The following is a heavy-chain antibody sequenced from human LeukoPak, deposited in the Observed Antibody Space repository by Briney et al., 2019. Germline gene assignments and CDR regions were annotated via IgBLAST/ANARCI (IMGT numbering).Heavy chain of an antibody. CDR1: GFTFIDYA. D-gene: IGHD1-7*01. Sequence: GGSLRLSCAASGFTFIDYAMSWFRQAPGQGLEWVSNISRSGDTIDYSDSVKVRFSISRDNAKNSLYLQMNSLRAEDTADYYCDGYHWNSGVVYWGQGTLVTVSS. CDR3: DGYHWNSGVVY. V-gene: IGHV3-11*01. J-gene: IGHJ4*02. CDR2: ISRSGDTI.